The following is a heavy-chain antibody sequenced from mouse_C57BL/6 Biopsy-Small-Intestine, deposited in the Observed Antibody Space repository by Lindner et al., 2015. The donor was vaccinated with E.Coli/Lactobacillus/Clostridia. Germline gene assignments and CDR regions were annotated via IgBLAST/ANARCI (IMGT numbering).Heavy chain of an antibody. CDR3: ARSPKIMPVPGTAPPDT. CDR2: ISAFNGNI. CDR1: GYTFTNYG. Sequence: SVKVSCKTSGYTFTNYGIAWVRQAPGQGLEWMGWISAFNGNIKIEQKLQGRVTMTTDTSTSTGYMEMRSLRSDDTAVYYCARSPKIMPVPGTAPPDTWGQGTLVTVSS. D-gene: IGHD4-1*01. J-gene: IGHJ4*01. V-gene: IGHV1-7*01.